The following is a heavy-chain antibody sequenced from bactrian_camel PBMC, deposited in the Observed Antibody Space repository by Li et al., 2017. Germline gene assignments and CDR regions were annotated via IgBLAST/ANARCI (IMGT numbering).Heavy chain of an antibody. V-gene: IGHV3S40*01. CDR1: GFTFSSYS. CDR2: IRGRDDRT. CDR3: VTSDLTVSDARAPSEYYY. Sequence: VQLVESGGGLVQPGGSLRLTCVASGFTFSSYSMAWVRQVPGKALESVSSIRGRDDRTYYRDSVKGRFTISRDNAKNTVLLQMHTPTSADTALYYCVTSDLTVSDARAPSEYYYWGRGTQGTV. D-gene: IGHD1*01. J-gene: IGHJ4*01.